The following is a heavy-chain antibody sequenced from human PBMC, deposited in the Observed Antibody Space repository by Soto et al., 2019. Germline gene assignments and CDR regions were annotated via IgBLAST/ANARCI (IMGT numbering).Heavy chain of an antibody. J-gene: IGHJ4*02. V-gene: IGHV3-48*03. D-gene: IGHD5-18*01. CDR2: ISSSGSTI. Sequence: HPGGSLRISCAASGFTFSSYEMNWVRQAPGKGLEWVSYISSSGSTIYYADSVKGRFTISRDNAKNSLYLQMNSLRAEDTAVYYCARGTAEGTWIQLWLRIPRVIDYWGQGTLVTVSS. CDR1: GFTFSSYE. CDR3: ARGTAEGTWIQLWLRIPRVIDY.